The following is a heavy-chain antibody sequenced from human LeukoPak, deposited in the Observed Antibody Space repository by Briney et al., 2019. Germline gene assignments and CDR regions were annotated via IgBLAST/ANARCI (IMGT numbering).Heavy chain of an antibody. CDR1: GGSFSGYY. V-gene: IGHV4-34*01. CDR2: INHSGST. D-gene: IGHD2-2*02. J-gene: IGHJ6*03. Sequence: PSETLSLTCAVYGGSFSGYYWSWIRQPPGKGLEWIGEINHSGSTNYNPSLKSRVTISVDTSKNQFSPKLSSVTAADTAVYYCARERLGYCSSTSCYIDYYYYYMDVWGKGTTVTVSS. CDR3: ARERLGYCSSTSCYIDYYYYYMDV.